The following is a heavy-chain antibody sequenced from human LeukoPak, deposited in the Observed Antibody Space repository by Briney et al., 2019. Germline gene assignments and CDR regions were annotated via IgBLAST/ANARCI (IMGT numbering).Heavy chain of an antibody. CDR2: ISYDGSNK. CDR1: GFTFSSYA. D-gene: IGHD6-13*01. CDR3: ARDSYSSSWYRGYNWFDP. V-gene: IGHV3-30*01. J-gene: IGHJ5*02. Sequence: GGSLRLSCAASGFTFSSYAMHWVRQAPGKGLEWVAVISYDGSNKYYAYSVKGRFTISRDNSKNTLYLQMNSLRAEDTAVYYCARDSYSSSWYRGYNWFDPWGQGTPVTVSS.